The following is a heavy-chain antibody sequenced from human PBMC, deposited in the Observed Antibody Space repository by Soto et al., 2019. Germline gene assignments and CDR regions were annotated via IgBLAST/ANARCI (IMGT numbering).Heavy chain of an antibody. CDR1: GYTFTNFG. V-gene: IGHV1-18*01. J-gene: IGHJ4*02. CDR3: ARAYYYDSSGYYPVDN. CDR2: ISAYNGNT. Sequence: QVQLVQSGAEVKKPGASVKVSCKASGYTFTNFGITWVRQAPGQGLEWMGWISAYNGNTNYAQNLQGRVTMTTDTSTNTAYMELRSLRSVDTAVYYCARAYYYDSSGYYPVDNWGQGTLVTVSS. D-gene: IGHD3-22*01.